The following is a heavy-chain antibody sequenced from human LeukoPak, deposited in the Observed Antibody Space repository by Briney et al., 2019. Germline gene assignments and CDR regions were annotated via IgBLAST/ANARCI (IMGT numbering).Heavy chain of an antibody. Sequence: ASVKVSCKASGYTFTGYGISWVRQAPGQGLEWMGWISAYNGNTNYAQKLQGRVTMTTDTSTSTAYMELRSLRSDDTAVYYCARSRGSNSWYYFDYWGQGTLVTVSS. J-gene: IGHJ4*02. CDR3: ARSRGSNSWYYFDY. V-gene: IGHV1-18*01. CDR1: GYTFTGYG. D-gene: IGHD6-13*01. CDR2: ISAYNGNT.